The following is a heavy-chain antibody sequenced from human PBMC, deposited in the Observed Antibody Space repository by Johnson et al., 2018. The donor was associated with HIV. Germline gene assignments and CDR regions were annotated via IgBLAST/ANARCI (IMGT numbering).Heavy chain of an antibody. V-gene: IGHV3-66*02. J-gene: IGHJ3*02. CDR2: IYSGGST. CDR1: GFTVSSNY. D-gene: IGHD3-16*01. CDR3: ASWGGLNHMGDPFDI. Sequence: VQLVESGGGLVQPGGSLRLSCAASGFTVSSNYMSWVRQGPGKGLEWVSVIYSGGSTYYADSVKGRFTISRDNSKNTLSLQMSSLRVEDTAVYFCASWGGLNHMGDPFDIWGQGTMVTVSS.